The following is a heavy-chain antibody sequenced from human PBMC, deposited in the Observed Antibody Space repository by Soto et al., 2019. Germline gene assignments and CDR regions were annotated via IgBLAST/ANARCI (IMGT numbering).Heavy chain of an antibody. D-gene: IGHD3-10*01. CDR2: ISYDGSNK. Sequence: PGGSLRLSCAASGYTFSSYGMHWVRQAPGKGLEWVAVISYDGSNKYYADSVKGRFTISRDNSKNTLYLQMNSLRAEDTAVYYCAKADYGSGDDYWGQGTLVTVSS. CDR3: AKADYGSGDDY. CDR1: GYTFSSYG. V-gene: IGHV3-30*18. J-gene: IGHJ4*02.